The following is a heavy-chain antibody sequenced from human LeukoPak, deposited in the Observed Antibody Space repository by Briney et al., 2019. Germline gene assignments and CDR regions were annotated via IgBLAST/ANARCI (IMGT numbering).Heavy chain of an antibody. Sequence: GSLRLSCAASGFSFSRFYMSWVRQTPGKALEWISYIPTSGISVQYADSVRGRFTASRDDAMNSLHLQMGSLRVEDTAVYYCTRAEGLGPGAHFDQWGQGALVIVSS. V-gene: IGHV3-11*01. CDR2: IPTSGISV. CDR1: GFSFSRFY. J-gene: IGHJ4*02. CDR3: TRAEGLGPGAHFDQ.